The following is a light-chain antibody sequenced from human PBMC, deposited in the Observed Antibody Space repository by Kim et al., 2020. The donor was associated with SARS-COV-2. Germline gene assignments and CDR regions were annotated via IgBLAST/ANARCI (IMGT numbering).Light chain of an antibody. CDR2: GAS. CDR3: QQYDYSLPWT. CDR1: QSVSSSY. J-gene: IGKJ1*01. Sequence: EIVLTQSPGTLSLSPGERATLSCRASQSVSSSYLAWYQQKPGQAPRLLIYGASSRATGIPDRFSGSGSGTDFTLTISRLEPEDFAVYYCQQYDYSLPWTFGQGTNVDIK. V-gene: IGKV3-20*01.